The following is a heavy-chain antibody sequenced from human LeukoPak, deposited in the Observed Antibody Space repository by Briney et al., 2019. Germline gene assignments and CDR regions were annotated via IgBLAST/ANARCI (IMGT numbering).Heavy chain of an antibody. J-gene: IGHJ4*02. D-gene: IGHD1-26*01. CDR2: ISAYNGNT. CDR1: GYTFTSYG. CDR3: ARAGGSYSIDY. V-gene: IGHV1-18*01. Sequence: ASVKVSCKASGYTFTSYGISWVRQAPGQGLEWMGWISAYNGNTNYAQKFQGRVTMTRDTSISTAYMELSRLRSDDTAVYYCARAGGSYSIDYWGQGTLVTVSS.